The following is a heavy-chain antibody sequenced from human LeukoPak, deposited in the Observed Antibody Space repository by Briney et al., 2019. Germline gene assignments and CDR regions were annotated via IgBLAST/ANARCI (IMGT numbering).Heavy chain of an antibody. CDR1: GYTFTGYY. V-gene: IGHV1-2*06. J-gene: IGHJ5*02. D-gene: IGHD4-17*01. CDR2: INPNSGGT. CDR3: AEGDYEYGWFDP. Sequence: ASVNVSCKASGYTFTGYYMHWVRQAPGQGLEWMGRINPNSGGTNYAQKFQGRVTMTRDTSISTAYMELSRLRSDDTAVYYCAEGDYEYGWFDPWGQGTLVTVSS.